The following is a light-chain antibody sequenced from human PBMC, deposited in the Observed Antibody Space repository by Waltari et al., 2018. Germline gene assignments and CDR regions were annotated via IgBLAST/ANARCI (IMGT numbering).Light chain of an antibody. CDR3: SSYAGSSKGV. CDR2: AVS. J-gene: IGLJ2*01. Sequence: QSALTQPAPVSGSPGQSITISCTGTRSDAGNYTRVSWYQQPPGKAPKLMIYAVSKRPSGVSDRFSGSKAGDMASRTISGLQPEDEAEYFCSSYAGSSKGVFGGGTKVTVL. V-gene: IGLV2-23*02. CDR1: RSDAGNYTR.